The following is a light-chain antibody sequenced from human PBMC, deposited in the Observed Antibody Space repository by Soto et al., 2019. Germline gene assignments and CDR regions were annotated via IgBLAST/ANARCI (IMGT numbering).Light chain of an antibody. Sequence: VVTQETSLTVSPGGTVTLTCGSSTGAVASGHYPYWFQQKPGQAPRTLIYDTNNKHSWTPARFSGSLLGGKAALTLSGAQPEDEAEYHCLLSYGGAVVFGGGTKLTVL. J-gene: IGLJ2*01. CDR3: LLSYGGAVV. CDR2: DTN. CDR1: TGAVASGHY. V-gene: IGLV7-46*01.